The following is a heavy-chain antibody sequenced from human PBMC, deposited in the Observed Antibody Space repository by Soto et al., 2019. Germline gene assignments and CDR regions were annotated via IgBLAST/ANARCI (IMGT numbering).Heavy chain of an antibody. CDR3: AREPSIVAMSVGYYYYGMDV. CDR1: GGSISSYY. V-gene: IGHV4-59*01. Sequence: SETLSLTCTVSGGSISSYYWSWIRQPPGKGLEWIGYIYYSGSTNYNPSLKSRVTISVDTSKNQFSLKMSSVTAADTAVYYFAREPSIVAMSVGYYYYGMDVWGQGTTVT. D-gene: IGHD5-12*01. J-gene: IGHJ6*02. CDR2: IYYSGST.